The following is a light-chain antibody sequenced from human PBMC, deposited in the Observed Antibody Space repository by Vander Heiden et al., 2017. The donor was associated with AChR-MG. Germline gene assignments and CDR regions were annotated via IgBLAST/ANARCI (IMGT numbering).Light chain of an antibody. CDR1: TGAVTSGHY. CDR3: KLSYSGSWV. CDR2: DVN. V-gene: IGLV7-46*01. J-gene: IGLJ3*02. Sequence: QAVVTQEPSLTVSPGGTVTLTGGSSTGAVTSGHYPYWFQQKPGQAPRTVIYDVNNKHSWTPARFSGSLLGGKAALTLSGAQPEDEADYYCKLSYSGSWVFGGGTKLTV.